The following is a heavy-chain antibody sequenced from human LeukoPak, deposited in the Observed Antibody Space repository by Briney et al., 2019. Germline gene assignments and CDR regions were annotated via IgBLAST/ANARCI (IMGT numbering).Heavy chain of an antibody. V-gene: IGHV4-30-2*01. Sequence: SQTLSLTCAVSGGSISSGGYSWSWIRQPLGKGLEWIGYIYHSGSTYYNPSLKSRVTISVDRSKNQFSLKLSSVTAADTAVYYCARGPFLVPNAFDIWGQGTMVTVSS. J-gene: IGHJ3*02. CDR2: IYHSGST. CDR1: GGSISSGGYS. CDR3: ARGPFLVPNAFDI.